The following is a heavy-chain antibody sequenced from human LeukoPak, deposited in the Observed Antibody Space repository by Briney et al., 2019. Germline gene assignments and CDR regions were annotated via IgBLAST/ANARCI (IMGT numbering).Heavy chain of an antibody. D-gene: IGHD2-2*01. J-gene: IGHJ5*02. CDR3: AREWNDCSSTSCFNWFGP. Sequence: SETLSLTCTVSGGSVSSGSYYWSWIRQPPGKGLEWIGYIYYSGSTNYNPSLKSRVTISVDTSKNQFSLKLSSVTAADTAVYYCAREWNDCSSTSCFNWFGPWGQGTLVTVSS. CDR1: GGSVSSGSYY. CDR2: IYYSGST. V-gene: IGHV4-61*01.